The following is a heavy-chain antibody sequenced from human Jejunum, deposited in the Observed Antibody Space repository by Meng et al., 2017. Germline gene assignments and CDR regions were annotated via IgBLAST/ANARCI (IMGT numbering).Heavy chain of an antibody. D-gene: IGHD6-19*01. Sequence: QGKLQPSGPGLVKPSQTLSLTCAISGDSVSSNSSAWNWIRQSPSRGLEWLGRTYYRSKWSSDYAVSVRSRITINADTSKNQFSLQLNSVTPEDTAVYYCARKAVAVGTFDYWGQGPLVTVSS. CDR2: TYYRSKWSS. J-gene: IGHJ4*02. CDR1: GDSVSSNSSA. CDR3: ARKAVAVGTFDY. V-gene: IGHV6-1*01.